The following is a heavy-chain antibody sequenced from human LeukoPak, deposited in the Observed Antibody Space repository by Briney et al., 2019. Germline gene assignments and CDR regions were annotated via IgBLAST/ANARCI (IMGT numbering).Heavy chain of an antibody. CDR3: ARVTYSSSWYWDAFDI. CDR2: INHSGST. CDR1: GGSFSGYY. J-gene: IGHJ3*02. V-gene: IGHV4-34*01. D-gene: IGHD6-13*01. Sequence: PSETLSLTCAVYGGSFSGYYWSWIRQPPGKGLEWIGEINHSGSTNYNPSLKSRVTISVDTSKNQFSLKLSSVTAADTAVYYCARVTYSSSWYWDAFDIWGQGTMVTVSS.